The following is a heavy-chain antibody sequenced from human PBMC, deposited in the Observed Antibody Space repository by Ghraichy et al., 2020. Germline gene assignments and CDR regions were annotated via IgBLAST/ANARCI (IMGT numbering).Heavy chain of an antibody. CDR2: ISPYNGNT. V-gene: IGHV1-18*04. D-gene: IGHD6-13*01. CDR1: GYSFTNYG. J-gene: IGHJ5*02. Sequence: ASVKVSCKASGYSFTNYGISWVRQAPGQGLEWMGWISPYNGNTKYAQKLQGRVTMTTDTTTSTAYMELRSLRSDDTAVYYCAMGYSSSPTGHWFDPWGQGTLVTVSS. CDR3: AMGYSSSPTGHWFDP.